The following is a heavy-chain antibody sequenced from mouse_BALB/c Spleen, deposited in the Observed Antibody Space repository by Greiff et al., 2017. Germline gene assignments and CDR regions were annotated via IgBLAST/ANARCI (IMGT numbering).Heavy chain of an antibody. V-gene: IGHV3-6*02. J-gene: IGHJ4*01. CDR1: GYSITSGYY. D-gene: IGHD2-14*01. Sequence: VQLKESGPGLVKPSQSLSLTCSVTGYSITSGYYWNWIRQFPGNKLEWMGYISYDGSNNYNPSLKNRISITRDTSKNQFFLKLNSVTTEDTATYYCARDRDYYRYPYAMDYWGQGTSVTVSS. CDR3: ARDRDYYRYPYAMDY. CDR2: ISYDGSN.